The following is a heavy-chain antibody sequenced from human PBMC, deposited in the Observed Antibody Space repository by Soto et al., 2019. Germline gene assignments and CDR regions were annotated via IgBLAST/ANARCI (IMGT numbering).Heavy chain of an antibody. CDR2: IYWNDDK. CDR1: GFSLSTSGVG. V-gene: IGHV2-5*01. Sequence: QITLKESGPTLVKPTQTLTLTCTFSGFSLSTSGVGVGWIRQPPGKALEWLALIYWNDDKRYSQTLKSRLTSTKDTSKNQVVRKMTNMDPGDTAKYYCAHTRRRGYSYGYFWFDPWGQGTLVTVSS. CDR3: AHTRRRGYSYGYFWFDP. J-gene: IGHJ5*02. D-gene: IGHD5-18*01.